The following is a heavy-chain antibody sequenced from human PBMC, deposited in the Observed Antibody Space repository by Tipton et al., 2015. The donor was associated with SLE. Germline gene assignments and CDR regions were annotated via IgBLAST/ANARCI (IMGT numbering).Heavy chain of an antibody. D-gene: IGHD1-26*01. V-gene: IGHV4-34*01. CDR1: GGSFSGYY. CDR2: INHSGST. CDR3: ARDKSMGGYFDY. J-gene: IGHJ4*02. Sequence: TLSLTCAVYGGSFSGYYWSWIRQPPGKGLEWIGEINHSGSTNYNPSLKSRATISVDTSKNQFSLKLSSVTAADTAVYYCARDKSMGGYFDYWGQGTLVTVSS.